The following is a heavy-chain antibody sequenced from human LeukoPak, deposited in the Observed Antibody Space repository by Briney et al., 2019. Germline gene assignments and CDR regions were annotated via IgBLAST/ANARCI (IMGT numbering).Heavy chain of an antibody. J-gene: IGHJ2*01. CDR1: GFTFSSYA. V-gene: IGHV3-66*01. CDR2: IYSGGST. Sequence: GGSLRLSCAASGFTFSSYAMSWVRQAPGKGLEWVSVIYSGGSTYYADSVKGRFTISRDNSKNTLYLQMNSLRAEDTAVYYCARASWIQLWFGYFDLWGRGTLVTVSS. CDR3: ARASWIQLWFGYFDL. D-gene: IGHD5-18*01.